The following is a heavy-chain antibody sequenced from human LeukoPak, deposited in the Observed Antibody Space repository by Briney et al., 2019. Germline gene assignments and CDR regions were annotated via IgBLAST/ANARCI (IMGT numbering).Heavy chain of an antibody. CDR3: ATSRAAAGCD. D-gene: IGHD6-13*01. V-gene: IGHV3-7*03. CDR2: IGQDGSNK. J-gene: IGHJ4*02. CDR1: GFTFTDYW. Sequence: PGGSLRLSCAASGFTFTDYWMSWVRQAPGKGLEWVANIGQDGSNKFYVASVKGRFSISRDNAKNSVFLQMNNLRVEDTAIYCCATSRAAAGCDWGQGTLVTVSS.